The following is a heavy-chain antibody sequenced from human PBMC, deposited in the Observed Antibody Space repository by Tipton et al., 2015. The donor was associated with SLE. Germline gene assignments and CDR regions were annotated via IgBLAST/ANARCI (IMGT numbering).Heavy chain of an antibody. J-gene: IGHJ5*02. V-gene: IGHV4-59*01. D-gene: IGHD3-22*01. CDR3: ARTSHYYDSSGYEWFGP. CDR2: IHYTGST. CDR1: GGSISSYY. Sequence: TLSLTCNVYGGSISSYYWSWIRQPPGKGLEWIGFIHYTGSTNYNPSLRSRVTISVDTSKNQFSLNLISVTAADTAVYYCARTSHYYDSSGYEWFGPWGQGTLVTVS.